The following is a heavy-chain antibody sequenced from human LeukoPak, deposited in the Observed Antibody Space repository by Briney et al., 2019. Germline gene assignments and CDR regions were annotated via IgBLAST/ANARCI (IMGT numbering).Heavy chain of an antibody. CDR1: GFTFSSYA. CDR3: AKAANYDILTGYFY. V-gene: IGHV3-23*01. Sequence: PGESLRLSCAASGFTFSSYAMSWVRQAPGKGLEWVSAISGSGGSTYYADPVKGRFTISRDNSKNTLYLQMNSLRAEDTAVYYCAKAANYDILTGYFYWGQGTLVTVSS. J-gene: IGHJ4*02. CDR2: ISGSGGST. D-gene: IGHD3-9*01.